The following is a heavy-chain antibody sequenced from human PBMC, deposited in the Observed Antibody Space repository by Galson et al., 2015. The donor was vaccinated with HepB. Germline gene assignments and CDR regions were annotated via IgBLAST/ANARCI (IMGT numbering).Heavy chain of an antibody. V-gene: IGHV3-30*03. CDR3: ARVLSSGWTRQFDY. J-gene: IGHJ4*02. CDR2: ISYDGNNK. Sequence: SLRLSCAASGFTFSHYGMHWVRQAPGKGLEWVTAISYDGNNKYYADSVKGRFTISRDNSKNPVSLQMNGLTTEETAVYFCARVLSSGWTRQFDYWGQGTLVAVSS. CDR1: GFTFSHYG. D-gene: IGHD6-19*01.